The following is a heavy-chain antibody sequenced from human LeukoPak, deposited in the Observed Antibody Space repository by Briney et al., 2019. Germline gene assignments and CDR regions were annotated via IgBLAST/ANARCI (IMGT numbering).Heavy chain of an antibody. V-gene: IGHV4-39*01. Sequence: PSETLSLTCTVSGGSISSSSYYWGWIRQPPGKGLEWIGSIYYSGSTYYNPSLKSRVTISVDTSKNQFSLKLSSVTAADTAVYYCARHNWNYPWDYWGQGTLVTVSS. CDR3: ARHNWNYPWDY. D-gene: IGHD1-7*01. CDR2: IYYSGST. CDR1: GGSISSSSYY. J-gene: IGHJ4*02.